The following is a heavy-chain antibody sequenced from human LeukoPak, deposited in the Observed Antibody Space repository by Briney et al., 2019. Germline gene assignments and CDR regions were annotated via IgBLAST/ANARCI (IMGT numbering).Heavy chain of an antibody. CDR1: GFAFSSYW. CDR2: INSDGSST. V-gene: IGHV3-74*01. Sequence: GGSLRLSCAASGFAFSSYWMHWVRQAPGKGLVWVSRINSDGSSTSYADSVKGRFTISRDNAKNTLYLQMNSLRAEDTAVYYCASGTVVKRYYYYYMDVWGKGTTVTVSS. J-gene: IGHJ6*03. CDR3: ASGTVVKRYYYYYMDV. D-gene: IGHD6-13*01.